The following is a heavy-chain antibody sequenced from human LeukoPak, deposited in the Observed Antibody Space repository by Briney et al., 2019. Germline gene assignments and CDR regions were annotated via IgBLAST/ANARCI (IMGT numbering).Heavy chain of an antibody. CDR1: GFTFSSYG. V-gene: IGHV3-33*01. CDR3: ARGGAVTAIDY. D-gene: IGHD2-21*02. Sequence: PGRSLRLSCAASGFTFSSYGMHWVRQAPGKGLEWVAVIWYDGSDKYYADSVKGRFTISRDNSKNTLYLQMNSLRAEDTAVYYCARGGAVTAIDYWAREPWSPSPQ. J-gene: IGHJ4*02. CDR2: IWYDGSDK.